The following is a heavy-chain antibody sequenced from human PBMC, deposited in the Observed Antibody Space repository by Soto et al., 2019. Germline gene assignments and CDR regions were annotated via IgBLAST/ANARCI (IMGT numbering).Heavy chain of an antibody. CDR3: AREQGKYYDSSGYYYFDY. CDR1: GFTFSSYS. Sequence: EVQLVESGGGLVKPGGSLRLSCAASGFTFSSYSMNWVRQAPGKGLEWVSSISSSSSYIYYADSVKGRLTISRDNAKNSLYLQMNSLRAEDTAVYYCAREQGKYYDSSGYYYFDYWGQGTLVTVSS. D-gene: IGHD3-22*01. J-gene: IGHJ4*02. CDR2: ISSSSSYI. V-gene: IGHV3-21*01.